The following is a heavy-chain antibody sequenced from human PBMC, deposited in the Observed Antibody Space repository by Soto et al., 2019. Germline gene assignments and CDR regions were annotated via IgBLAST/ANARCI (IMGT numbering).Heavy chain of an antibody. J-gene: IGHJ6*02. CDR1: GYTFTSYG. D-gene: IGHD4-17*01. V-gene: IGHV1-18*01. Sequence: ASVKVSCKASGYTFTSYGISWVRQAPGQGLEWMGWISAYNGNTNYAQKLQGRVTMTTDTSTSTAYMELRSLRSDDTAVYYCARDEALYGDYGVGDYYYGMDVWGQGTTVTVSS. CDR3: ARDEALYGDYGVGDYYYGMDV. CDR2: ISAYNGNT.